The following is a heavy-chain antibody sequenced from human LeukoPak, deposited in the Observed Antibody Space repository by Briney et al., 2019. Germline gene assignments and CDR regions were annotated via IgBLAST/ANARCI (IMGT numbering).Heavy chain of an antibody. CDR3: ARYIISGVWFGDNLI. CDR2: IYYSGST. Sequence: SETLSLTCTVSGGSISSYYWSWIRQPPGKGLEWIGYIYYSGSTNYNPSLKSRVTISVDTSKNQSSLKLSSVTAADTAVYYCARYIISGVWFGDNLIWGQRTLVTVSS. J-gene: IGHJ4*02. V-gene: IGHV4-59*08. D-gene: IGHD3-10*01. CDR1: GGSISSYY.